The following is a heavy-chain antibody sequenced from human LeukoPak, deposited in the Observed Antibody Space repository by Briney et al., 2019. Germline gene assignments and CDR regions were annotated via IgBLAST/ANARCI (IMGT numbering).Heavy chain of an antibody. CDR2: INPSGGST. CDR3: ARDQPPSYCGGDCYSEILDYYGMDV. Sequence: ASVKVSCKASGYTFTSYYMHWVRQAPGQGLEWMGIINPSGGSTSYAQKFQGRVTMTRDTSTSTVYMELSSLRSEDTAVYYCARDQPPSYCGGDCYSEILDYYGMDVWGQGTTVTVSS. J-gene: IGHJ6*02. D-gene: IGHD2-21*02. V-gene: IGHV1-46*01. CDR1: GYTFTSYY.